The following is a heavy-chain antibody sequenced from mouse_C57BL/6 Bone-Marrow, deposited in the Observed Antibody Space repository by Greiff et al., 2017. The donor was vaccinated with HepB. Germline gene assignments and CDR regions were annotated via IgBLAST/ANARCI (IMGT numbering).Heavy chain of an antibody. Sequence: QVQLQQPGAELVRPGTSVKLSCKASGYTFTSYWMHWVKQRPGQGLEWIGVIDPSDSYTNYNQKFKGKATLTVDTSSSTAYMQLSSLTSEDSAVYYCARWGYWGQGTTVTVSS. CDR1: GYTFTSYW. V-gene: IGHV1-59*01. CDR3: ARWGY. J-gene: IGHJ2*01. CDR2: IDPSDSYT.